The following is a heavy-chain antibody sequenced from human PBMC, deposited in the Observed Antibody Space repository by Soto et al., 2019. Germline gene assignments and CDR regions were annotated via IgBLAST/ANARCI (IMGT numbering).Heavy chain of an antibody. V-gene: IGHV4-34*01. CDR2: INQSGST. Sequence: QVQLQQWGAGLLKPSETLSLTCAVYGGSFSGYYWSWIRQPPGKGLEWIGEINQSGSTNYNPSLKSRVTISVDTSKNQFSLKLSSVTAADTAVYYCARTYSSRWSPFAYWGQGTLVTVSS. CDR1: GGSFSGYY. J-gene: IGHJ4*02. CDR3: ARTYSSRWSPFAY. D-gene: IGHD6-13*01.